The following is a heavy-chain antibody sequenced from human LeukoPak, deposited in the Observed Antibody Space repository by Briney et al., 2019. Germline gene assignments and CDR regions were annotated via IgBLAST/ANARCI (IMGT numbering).Heavy chain of an antibody. Sequence: GGSLRLSRAGSGYIFSTSVIHCVRQAPGKGLEWVASISSSNSYIFYADSVKGGFTVSRDNAKDSLYLQMNSLRAEDTAVYYCARALTTLTYEGYWGQGTLVTVSS. CDR3: ARALTTLTYEGY. CDR2: ISSSNSYI. D-gene: IGHD1-1*01. CDR1: GYIFSTSV. J-gene: IGHJ4*02. V-gene: IGHV3-21*01.